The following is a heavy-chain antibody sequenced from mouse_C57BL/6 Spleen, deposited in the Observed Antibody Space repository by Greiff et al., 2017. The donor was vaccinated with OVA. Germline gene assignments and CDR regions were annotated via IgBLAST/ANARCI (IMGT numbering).Heavy chain of an antibody. J-gene: IGHJ4*01. CDR1: GYTFTSYW. Sequence: QVQLQQPGAELVKPGASVKLSCKASGYTFTSYWMQWVKQRPGQGLEWIGEIDPSDSYTNYNQKFKGKATLTVDTSSSTAYMQLSSLTSEDSAVYYCARGDYVYYYAMDDWGQGTSVTVSS. CDR3: ARGDYVYYYAMDD. CDR2: IDPSDSYT. V-gene: IGHV1-50*01. D-gene: IGHD2-4*01.